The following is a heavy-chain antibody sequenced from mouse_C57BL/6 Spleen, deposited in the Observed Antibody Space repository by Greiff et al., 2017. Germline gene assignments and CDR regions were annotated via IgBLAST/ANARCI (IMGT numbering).Heavy chain of an antibody. J-gene: IGHJ1*03. CDR1: GYAFSSYW. V-gene: IGHV1-80*01. Sequence: VQLQQSGAELVKPGASVKISCKASGYAFSSYWMNWVKQRPGKGLEWIGQIYPGDGDTNYNGKFKGKATLTADKSSSTAYMQRSSLTSEDSAVYFCAGGSRLWYWYFDVWGTGTTVTVSS. D-gene: IGHD1-1*01. CDR3: AGGSRLWYWYFDV. CDR2: IYPGDGDT.